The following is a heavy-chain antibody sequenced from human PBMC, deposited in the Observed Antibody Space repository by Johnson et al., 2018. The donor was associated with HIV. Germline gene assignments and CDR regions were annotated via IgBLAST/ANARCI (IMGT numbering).Heavy chain of an antibody. CDR3: ARRSTESDAFDV. Sequence: VQLVESGGGVVRPGGSLRLSCAASGFTFDDYAMHWVRQAPGKGLEWVSEIDFDADTYYPDSVKGRFTASRDTDNNSFYLQINTLRAGDTGIYYCARRSTESDAFDVWGPGTVVIVSS. J-gene: IGHJ3*01. CDR1: GFTFDDYA. CDR2: IDFDADT. D-gene: IGHD2-2*01. V-gene: IGHV3-13*01.